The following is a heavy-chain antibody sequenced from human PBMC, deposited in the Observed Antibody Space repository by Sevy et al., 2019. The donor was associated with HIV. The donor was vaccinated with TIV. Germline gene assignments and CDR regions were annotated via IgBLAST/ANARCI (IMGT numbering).Heavy chain of an antibody. V-gene: IGHV3-53*01. D-gene: IGHD3-22*01. J-gene: IGHJ4*02. CDR1: GFTVSSNY. CDR3: ARGRYDSSGYYRTTKYYFDH. CDR2: IYSGGST. Sequence: GGSLRLSCAASGFTVSSNYMSWVRQAPGKGLEWVSVIYSGGSTYYADSVKGRFTISRDNSKNTLYLQMNSLRAEDTAVYYCARGRYDSSGYYRTTKYYFDHWGQGTLVTVSS.